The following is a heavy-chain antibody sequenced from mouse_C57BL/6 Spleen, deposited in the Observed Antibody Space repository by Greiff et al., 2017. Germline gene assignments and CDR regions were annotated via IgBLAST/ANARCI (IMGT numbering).Heavy chain of an antibody. Sequence: QVQLQQPGAELVKPGASVKVSCKASGYTFTSYWMHWVKQRPGQGLEWIGRIHPSDSDTNYNKKFKGKATLTVDKSSSTAYMTLSSLTSEESAVYYCAIGELGHWYFDVWGTGTTVTVAS. CDR2: IHPSDSDT. CDR1: GYTFTSYW. D-gene: IGHD4-1*01. J-gene: IGHJ1*03. CDR3: AIGELGHWYFDV. V-gene: IGHV1-74*01.